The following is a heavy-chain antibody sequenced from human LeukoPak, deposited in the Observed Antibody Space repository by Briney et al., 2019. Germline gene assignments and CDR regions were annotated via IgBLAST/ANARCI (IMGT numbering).Heavy chain of an antibody. CDR3: ASSRPSGDFDY. CDR2: IYYSGST. Sequence: SETLSLTCTVSGGSISSSSYYWGWIRQPPGKGLEWIGYIYYSGSTNYNPSLKSRVTISVDTSKNQFSLKLSSVTAADTAVYYCASSRPSGDFDYWGQGTLVTVSS. V-gene: IGHV4-61*05. D-gene: IGHD3-10*01. CDR1: GGSISSSSYY. J-gene: IGHJ4*02.